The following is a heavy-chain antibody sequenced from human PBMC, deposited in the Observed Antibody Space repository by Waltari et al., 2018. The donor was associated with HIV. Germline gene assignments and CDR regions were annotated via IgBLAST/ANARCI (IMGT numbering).Heavy chain of an antibody. CDR1: GFTFSSSA. Sequence: EVQLLESGGGLVQPGGSLRLSCAASGFTFSSSAMSWVRQAPGKGLQWISGISGSGVSSYSADSVKGRFTISRDNSKNTLYLQMNSLRAEDTAVYYCATLFRDYWGQGTLVTVSS. D-gene: IGHD3-10*01. J-gene: IGHJ4*02. CDR2: ISGSGVSS. CDR3: ATLFRDY. V-gene: IGHV3-23*01.